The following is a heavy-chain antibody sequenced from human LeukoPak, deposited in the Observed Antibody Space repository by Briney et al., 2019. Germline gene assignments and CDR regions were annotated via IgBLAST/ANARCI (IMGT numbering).Heavy chain of an antibody. Sequence: PGGSLRLSCAASGFTFSSYSMNWVRQAPGKGLEWVSSISSSGSYIYYADSVKGRFTISRDNAKNSLYLQMNSLRAEDTAVYYCAGASYDFWSGYYYYYYYYMDVWGKGTTVTVSS. D-gene: IGHD3-3*01. CDR1: GFTFSSYS. CDR2: ISSSGSYI. V-gene: IGHV3-21*01. J-gene: IGHJ6*03. CDR3: AGASYDFWSGYYYYYYYYMDV.